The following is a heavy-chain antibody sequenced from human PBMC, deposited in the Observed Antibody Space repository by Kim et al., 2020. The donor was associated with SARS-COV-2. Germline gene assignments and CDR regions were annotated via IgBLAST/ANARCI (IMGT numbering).Heavy chain of an antibody. Sequence: YYAEAVNGRFTISRDNSKNTVYLKMSSRRAEDTAVYYCARGRNSGSYYFDYWGQGTLVTVSS. D-gene: IGHD1-26*01. V-gene: IGHV3-23*01. J-gene: IGHJ4*02. CDR3: ARGRNSGSYYFDY.